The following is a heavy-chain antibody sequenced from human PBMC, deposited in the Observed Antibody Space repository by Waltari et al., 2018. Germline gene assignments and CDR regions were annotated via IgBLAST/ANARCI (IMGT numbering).Heavy chain of an antibody. CDR1: GYTFTSCE. D-gene: IGHD1-26*01. CDR2: MNPNRSNA. J-gene: IGHJ6*02. V-gene: IGHV1-8*01. CDR3: AAEKWERQGGYYYYGMDV. Sequence: QVQLVQSGAEVKKPGASVKVSCKASGYTFTSCEINGVRQVSGQGLEGMGWMNPNRSNASTEQKFQGGVTMTMDIAPSTAYMDLSSLTSEDTAVYYCAAEKWERQGGYYYYGMDVWGQGTTVTVS.